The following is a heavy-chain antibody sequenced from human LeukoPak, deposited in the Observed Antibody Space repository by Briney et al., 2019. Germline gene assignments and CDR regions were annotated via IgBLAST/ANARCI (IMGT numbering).Heavy chain of an antibody. CDR3: ARCLKDSSGWYYYYYYMDV. CDR2: IYYSGST. Sequence: PSETLSLTCTVSGGSFSSSSYYWGWIRQPPGKGLEWIGSIYYSGSTYYNPSLKSRVTISVDTSKNQFSLKLSSVTAADTAVYYCARCLKDSSGWYYYYYYMDVWGKGTTVTVSS. J-gene: IGHJ6*03. CDR1: GGSFSSSSYY. V-gene: IGHV4-39*07. D-gene: IGHD6-19*01.